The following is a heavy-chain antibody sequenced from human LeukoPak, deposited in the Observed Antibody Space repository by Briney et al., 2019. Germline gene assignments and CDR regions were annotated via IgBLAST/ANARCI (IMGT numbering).Heavy chain of an antibody. V-gene: IGHV3-21*01. Sequence: GGSLRLSCAASGFTFSSYSMNWVRQAPGKGLEWVSSISSSSSYIYYADSVKGRFTISRDNAKNSLYLQMNSLRAEDTAVYHCARMGLQFAFDIWGQGTMVTVSS. CDR1: GFTFSSYS. D-gene: IGHD3-16*01. CDR2: ISSSSSYI. CDR3: ARMGLQFAFDI. J-gene: IGHJ3*02.